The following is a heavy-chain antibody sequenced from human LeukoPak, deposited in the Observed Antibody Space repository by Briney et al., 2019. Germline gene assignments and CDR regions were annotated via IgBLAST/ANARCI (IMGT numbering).Heavy chain of an antibody. CDR3: ARGHPAIAAAGRYFDY. J-gene: IGHJ4*02. Sequence: PSETLSLTCTVSGYSISSGYYWGWIRPPPGKGLEWIGSIYHSGSTYYNPSLKSRVTISVDTSKNQFSLKLSSVTAADTAVYYCARGHPAIAAAGRYFDYWGQGTLVTVSS. CDR1: GYSISSGYY. D-gene: IGHD6-13*01. CDR2: IYHSGST. V-gene: IGHV4-38-2*02.